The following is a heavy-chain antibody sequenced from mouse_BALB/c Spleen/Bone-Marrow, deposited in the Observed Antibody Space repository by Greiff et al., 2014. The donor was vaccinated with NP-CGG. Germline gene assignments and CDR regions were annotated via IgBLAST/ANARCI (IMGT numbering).Heavy chain of an antibody. J-gene: IGHJ3*01. CDR2: INPSTGYT. D-gene: IGHD2-4*01. CDR3: ERSATMIFAY. V-gene: IGHV1-7*01. Sequence: VQLQQSGAELAKPGASVKMSCKASGYTLTSYWMHWVKQRPGQGLEWIGYINPSTGYTEYNQKFKDKATLTADKSSSTAYMQLTSRTSEVSAVYYGERSATMIFAYWGQGTLVTVSA. CDR1: GYTLTSYW.